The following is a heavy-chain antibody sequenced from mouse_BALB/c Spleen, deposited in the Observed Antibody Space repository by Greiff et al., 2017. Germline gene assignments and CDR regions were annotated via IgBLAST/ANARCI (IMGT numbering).Heavy chain of an antibody. CDR3: ARDEGGPMDY. D-gene: IGHD3-3*01. Sequence: ESGPGLVKPSQSLSLTCSVTGYSITSGYYWNWIRQFPGNKLEWMGYISYDGSNNYNPSLKNRISITRDTSKNQFFLKLNSVTTEDTATYYCARDEGGPMDYWGQGTSVTVSS. J-gene: IGHJ4*01. CDR1: GYSITSGYY. CDR2: ISYDGSN. V-gene: IGHV3-6*02.